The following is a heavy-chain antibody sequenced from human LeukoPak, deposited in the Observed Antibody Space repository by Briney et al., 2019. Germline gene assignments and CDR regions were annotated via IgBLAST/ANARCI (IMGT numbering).Heavy chain of an antibody. CDR1: GGSFSGYY. Sequence: ASETLSLTCAVYGGSFSGYYWSWIRQPPGKGLEWIGEINHSGSTNYNPSLKSRVTISVDTSKNQFSLKLSSVTAADTAVYYCARLGYCSGGSCYSSGFLHYYYMDVWGKGTTVTISS. D-gene: IGHD2-15*01. CDR2: INHSGST. CDR3: ARLGYCSGGSCYSSGFLHYYYMDV. V-gene: IGHV4-34*01. J-gene: IGHJ6*03.